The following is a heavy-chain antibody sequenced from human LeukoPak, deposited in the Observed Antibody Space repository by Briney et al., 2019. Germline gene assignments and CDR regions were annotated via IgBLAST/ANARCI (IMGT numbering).Heavy chain of an antibody. D-gene: IGHD3-3*01. CDR1: GGSISSYY. CDR2: IYTSGST. V-gene: IGHV4-4*07. Sequence: SETLSVTCTVSGGSISSYYWSWIRQPAGNGLERIGRIYTSGSTNYNPSLKSRVTMSVDTSKNQFSLKLSSVTAADTAVYYCARVIGNYDFWSGFVNNWFDPWGQGTLVTVSS. CDR3: ARVIGNYDFWSGFVNNWFDP. J-gene: IGHJ5*02.